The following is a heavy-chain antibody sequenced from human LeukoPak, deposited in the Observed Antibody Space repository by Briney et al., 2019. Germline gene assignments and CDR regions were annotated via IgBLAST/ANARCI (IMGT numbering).Heavy chain of an antibody. CDR2: IYHSGST. Sequence: KTSETLSLTCTVFGYSITTGYYWGWIRQPPGKGLEWIGSIYHSGSTFYNPSLKSRVTISVDTSKNQFSLKLSSVTAADTAIYYCAGDQDYYGSGSYGPDHWGQGTQVTVSS. CDR3: AGDQDYYGSGSYGPDH. J-gene: IGHJ4*02. D-gene: IGHD3-10*01. V-gene: IGHV4-38-2*02. CDR1: GYSITTGYY.